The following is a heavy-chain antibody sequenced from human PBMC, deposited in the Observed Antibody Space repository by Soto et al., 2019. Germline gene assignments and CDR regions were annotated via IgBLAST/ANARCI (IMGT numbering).Heavy chain of an antibody. Sequence: PRGSLRLACAASGFTFSGSAMHWVRQASGKGLEWVGRIRSKANSYATAYAASVKGRFTISRDDSKNTAYLQMNSLKTEDTAVYYCTRQVESSGWYDPGAFDIWGQGTMVTVSS. CDR2: IRSKANSYAT. J-gene: IGHJ3*02. D-gene: IGHD6-19*01. CDR3: TRQVESSGWYDPGAFDI. V-gene: IGHV3-73*01. CDR1: GFTFSGSA.